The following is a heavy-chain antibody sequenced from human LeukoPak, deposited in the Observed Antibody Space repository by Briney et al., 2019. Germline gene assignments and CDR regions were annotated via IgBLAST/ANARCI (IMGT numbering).Heavy chain of an antibody. Sequence: GGSLRLSCASSGFTFSNYAMHWVRQAPGKGLEWVAFIRWGGNVIYYADSVQGRFTISRDNSKNTLYLQMNSLGAEDTAVYYCAKKYHYGSGTTYYYMDVWGKGTTVTVSS. D-gene: IGHD3-10*01. CDR2: IRWGGNVI. CDR3: AKKYHYGSGTTYYYMDV. CDR1: GFTFSNYA. J-gene: IGHJ6*03. V-gene: IGHV3-30*02.